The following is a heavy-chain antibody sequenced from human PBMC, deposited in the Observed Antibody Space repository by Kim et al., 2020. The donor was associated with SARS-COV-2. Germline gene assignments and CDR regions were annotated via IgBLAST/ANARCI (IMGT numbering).Heavy chain of an antibody. J-gene: IGHJ4*02. D-gene: IGHD6-19*01. CDR2: ICYRANT. V-gene: IGHV4-61*03. CDR1: GGSVSSGSYY. CDR3: ARWAYSSCWTFDY. Sequence: SETLSLTCTVSGGSVSSGSYYWSWIRQPPGQGLEGIVHICYRANTNHNLTLQVPVTIARDKTLNSFNLNSITATAADLALFDCARWAYSSCWTFDYWVPG.